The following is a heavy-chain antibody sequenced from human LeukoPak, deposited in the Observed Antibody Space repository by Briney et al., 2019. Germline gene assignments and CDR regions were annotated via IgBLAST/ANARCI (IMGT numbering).Heavy chain of an antibody. CDR3: ATDPHSGSYYWDY. Sequence: SVKVSCKASGGTFSSYAISWVRQAPGQGLEWMGGIIPIFGTANYAQKFQGRVTMTEDTSTDTAYMELSSLRSEDTAVYYCATDPHSGSYYWDYWGQGTLVTVSS. CDR2: IIPIFGTA. D-gene: IGHD1-26*01. CDR1: GGTFSSYA. J-gene: IGHJ4*02. V-gene: IGHV1-69*06.